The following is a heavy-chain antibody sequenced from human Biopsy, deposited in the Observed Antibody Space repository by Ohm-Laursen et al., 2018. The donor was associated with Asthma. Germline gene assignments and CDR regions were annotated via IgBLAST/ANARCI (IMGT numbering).Heavy chain of an antibody. CDR1: GFTFSSYG. D-gene: IGHD4-17*01. CDR3: ARKARHGDYDFDY. Sequence: SLRLSCAASGFTFSSYGMHWVRQAAGKGMEWVAVIWYDGSNKYYADSVKGRFTISRDNSKNTLYLQMNSLRAEDTAVYYCARKARHGDYDFDYWGQGTLVSVSS. J-gene: IGHJ4*02. CDR2: IWYDGSNK. V-gene: IGHV3-33*01.